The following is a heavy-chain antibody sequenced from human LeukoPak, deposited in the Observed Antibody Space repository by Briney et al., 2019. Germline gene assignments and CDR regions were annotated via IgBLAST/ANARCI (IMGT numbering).Heavy chain of an antibody. CDR2: IKQDGSEK. J-gene: IGHJ6*03. D-gene: IGHD1-7*01. Sequence: GGSLRLSCVASGFTFSSYWMSWVRQAPGKGLEWVANIKQDGSEKYYVDSVKGRFTISRDNAKKSLYLQMNSLRAEDTAVYYCARDGELRRYYYYYMDDWGKGTTVTVSS. CDR3: ARDGELRRYYYYYMDD. V-gene: IGHV3-7*01. CDR1: GFTFSSYW.